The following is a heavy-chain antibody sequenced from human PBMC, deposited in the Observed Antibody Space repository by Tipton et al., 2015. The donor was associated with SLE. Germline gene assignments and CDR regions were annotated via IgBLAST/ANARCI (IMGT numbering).Heavy chain of an antibody. CDR3: ARGGDSTGGFDP. J-gene: IGHJ5*02. V-gene: IGHV4-31*03. D-gene: IGHD3-10*01. CDR2: IYYSGST. CDR1: GGSISSGGYY. Sequence: TLSLTCTVSGGSISSGGYYWSWIRQHPGKGLEWIGYIYYSGSTYYNPSLKSRVTMSVDTSKNQFSLKLSSVTAADTAVYYCARGGDSTGGFDPWGQGTLVTVSS.